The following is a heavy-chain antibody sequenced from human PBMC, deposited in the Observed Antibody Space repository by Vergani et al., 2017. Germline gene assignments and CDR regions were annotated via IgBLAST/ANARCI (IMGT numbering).Heavy chain of an antibody. CDR2: IWYDGSNK. D-gene: IGHD3-3*01. Sequence: QVQLVESGRGVVKPGRSLRLSCAASGFTFSSYGMHWVRQAPGKGLEWVAVIWYDGSNKYDADSVKGRLTISRDNSKNTLYLQMTSLRAEDTAVYYCARASYYDFWRGYYYYMDVWGKGP. CDR1: GFTFSSYG. CDR3: ARASYYDFWRGYYYYMDV. J-gene: IGHJ6*03. V-gene: IGHV3-33*01.